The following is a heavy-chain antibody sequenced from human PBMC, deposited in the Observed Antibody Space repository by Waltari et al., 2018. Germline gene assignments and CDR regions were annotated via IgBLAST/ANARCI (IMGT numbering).Heavy chain of an antibody. CDR1: GFTFSSYT. CDR2: ISGGSSYT. D-gene: IGHD3-16*01. Sequence: EVQLVGSGGGLVKPGGSLSLSCAASGFTFSSYTLNWVRQAPVKGLEWVSSISGGSSYTYYADSVKGRFTISRDNVKNSLYLQMNSLRVEDTAVYYCAREWGVMIGTAAYYLDHWTQGTLVTVSS. J-gene: IGHJ4*02. CDR3: AREWGVMIGTAAYYLDH. V-gene: IGHV3-21*02.